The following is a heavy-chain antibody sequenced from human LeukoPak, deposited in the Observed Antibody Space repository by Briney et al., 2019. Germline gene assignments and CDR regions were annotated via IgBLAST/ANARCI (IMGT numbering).Heavy chain of an antibody. Sequence: PGGSLRLSCAASGFTFSSYAMHWARQAPGKGLEWVAVISYDGSNKYYADSVKGRFTISRDNSKNTLYLQMSSLRAEDAAVYYCAKSGSTSWYLDYWGQGTLVTVSS. CDR3: AKSGSTSWYLDY. CDR1: GFTFSSYA. J-gene: IGHJ4*02. D-gene: IGHD6-13*01. CDR2: ISYDGSNK. V-gene: IGHV3-30-3*02.